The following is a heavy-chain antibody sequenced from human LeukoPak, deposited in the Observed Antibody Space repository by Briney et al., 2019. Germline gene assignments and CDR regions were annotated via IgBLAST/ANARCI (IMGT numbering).Heavy chain of an antibody. D-gene: IGHD3-16*01. CDR1: GFTFSRSG. CDR2: IWFDGSKK. J-gene: IGHJ3*02. CDR3: ATLGGHDAFDI. Sequence: GGSLRLSCVASGFTFSRSGMHWVRQAPGKGLEWVSVIWFDGSKKYYADSVKGRFTISRDNSKNTLYLQMNSLRAEDTAVYYCATLGGHDAFDIWGQGTMVTVSS. V-gene: IGHV3-33*01.